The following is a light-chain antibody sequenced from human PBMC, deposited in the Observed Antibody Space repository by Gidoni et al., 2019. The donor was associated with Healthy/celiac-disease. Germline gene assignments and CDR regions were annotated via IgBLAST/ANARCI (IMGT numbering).Light chain of an antibody. J-gene: IGKJ5*01. CDR1: QGISSA. V-gene: IGKV1-13*02. CDR2: DAS. Sequence: AIQLIHSPSSLSASVGDRVTITCRASQGISSALAWYQQKPGKAPKLLIYDASSLESGVPSRFSGSGSGTDFTLTISSLQPEDFATYYCQQFNSYPITFGQGTRLEIK. CDR3: QQFNSYPIT.